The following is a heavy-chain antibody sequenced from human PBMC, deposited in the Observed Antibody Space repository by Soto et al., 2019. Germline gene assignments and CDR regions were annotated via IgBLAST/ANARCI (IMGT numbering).Heavy chain of an antibody. CDR3: ARVVGLAGTYFDY. CDR1: GGSIGSGGYY. J-gene: IGHJ4*02. Sequence: PSETLSLTCTVSGGSIGSGGYYWSWIRQHPGKGLEWIGYIYYSGSTYYNPSLKSRVTISVDTSKNQFSLKLSSVTAADTAVYYCARVVGLAGTYFDYWGQGTLVTVSS. V-gene: IGHV4-31*03. CDR2: IYYSGST. D-gene: IGHD1-1*01.